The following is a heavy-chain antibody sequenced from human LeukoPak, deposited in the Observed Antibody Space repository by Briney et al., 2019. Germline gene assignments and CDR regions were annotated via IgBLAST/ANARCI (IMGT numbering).Heavy chain of an antibody. J-gene: IGHJ4*02. D-gene: IGHD5-18*01. CDR3: TTVGDTAMVN. CDR2: ISYDGSNK. CDR1: GFTFSSYG. V-gene: IGHV3-30*03. Sequence: PGGSLRLSCAASGFTFSSYGMHWVRQAPGKGLEWVAVISYDGSNKYYADSVKGRFAISRDNSKNTLYLQMNSLKTEDTAVYYCTTVGDTAMVNWGQGTLVTVSS.